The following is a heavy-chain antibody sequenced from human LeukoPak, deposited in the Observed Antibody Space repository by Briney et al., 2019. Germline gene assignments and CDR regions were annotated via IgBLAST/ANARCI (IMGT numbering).Heavy chain of an antibody. Sequence: GGSLRLSCAASGFTFSNYGMSWVRQAPGKGLEWVSAISGSGGSTYYADSVKGRFTISRDNSKNTLYLQMNSLRAEDTAVYYCAKDLSVVVPAASEWFDPWGQGTLVTVSS. V-gene: IGHV3-23*01. CDR2: ISGSGGST. CDR3: AKDLSVVVPAASEWFDP. CDR1: GFTFSNYG. D-gene: IGHD2-2*01. J-gene: IGHJ5*02.